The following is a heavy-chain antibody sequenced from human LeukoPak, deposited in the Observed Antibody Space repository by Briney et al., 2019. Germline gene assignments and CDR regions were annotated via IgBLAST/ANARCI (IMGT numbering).Heavy chain of an antibody. Sequence: ASVKVSFKASGYTFTGFYMHWVRQAPGQGLEWMGWINPNSGGTNYAQKFQGRVTMTRDTSISTAYMELSRLRSDDTAVYYCARDLGYSSSSGWFDPWGQGTLVTVSS. J-gene: IGHJ5*02. CDR1: GYTFTGFY. CDR3: ARDLGYSSSSGWFDP. V-gene: IGHV1-2*02. D-gene: IGHD6-6*01. CDR2: INPNSGGT.